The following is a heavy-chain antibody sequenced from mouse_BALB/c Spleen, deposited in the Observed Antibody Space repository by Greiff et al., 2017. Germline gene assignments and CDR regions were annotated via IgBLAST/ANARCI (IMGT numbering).Heavy chain of an antibody. J-gene: IGHJ3*01. D-gene: IGHD2-13*01. V-gene: IGHV4-1*02. CDR2: INPDSSTI. CDR3: ARPKGDTWFAY. Sequence: DVMLVESGGGLVQPGGSLKLSCAASGFDFSRYWMRWVRQAPGKGLEWIGEINPDSSTINYTPSLKDKFIIARDNAKNTLYLQMSKVRSEDTALYYCARPKGDTWFAYWGQGTLVTVSA. CDR1: GFDFSRYW.